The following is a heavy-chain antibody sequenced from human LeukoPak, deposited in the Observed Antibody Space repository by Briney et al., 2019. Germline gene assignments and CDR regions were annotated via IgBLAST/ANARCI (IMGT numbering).Heavy chain of an antibody. Sequence: GGSLRLSCAASGFTFSSYAMSWVRQAPGKGLEWVSAISGSGGSTYYADSVKGRFTISRDNAKNSLYLQMNSLRAEDTAVYYCARSGYSGYGYYMDVWGKGTTVTVSS. CDR1: GFTFSSYA. CDR3: ARSGYSGYGYYMDV. CDR2: ISGSGGST. J-gene: IGHJ6*03. D-gene: IGHD5-12*01. V-gene: IGHV3-23*01.